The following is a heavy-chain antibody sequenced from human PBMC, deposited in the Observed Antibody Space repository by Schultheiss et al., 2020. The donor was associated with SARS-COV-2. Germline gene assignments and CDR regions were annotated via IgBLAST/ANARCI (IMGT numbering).Heavy chain of an antibody. V-gene: IGHV1-18*01. Sequence: ASVKVSCKVSGYTLTELSMHWVRQAPGKGLEWMGWISAYNGNTNYAQKLQGRVTMTTDTSTSTAYMELRSLRSDDTAVYYCARGRTLRFSEAWFDPWGQGTLVTVSS. D-gene: IGHD3-3*01. CDR2: ISAYNGNT. CDR1: GYTLTELS. CDR3: ARGRTLRFSEAWFDP. J-gene: IGHJ5*02.